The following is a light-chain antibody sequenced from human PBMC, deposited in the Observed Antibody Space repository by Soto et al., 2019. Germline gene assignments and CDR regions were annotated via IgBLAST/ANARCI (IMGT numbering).Light chain of an antibody. Sequence: QSVLTQPPSVSGAPGQRVTISCTGSRSNIGAGYDVHWYQQLPGTVPKLLIYGSTNRPSGVPDRFSGSRSGTSASLAITGLQAEDEADYYCQSYDSSLNGVFGGGTKLTVL. CDR2: GST. CDR1: RSNIGAGYD. CDR3: QSYDSSLNGV. J-gene: IGLJ3*02. V-gene: IGLV1-40*01.